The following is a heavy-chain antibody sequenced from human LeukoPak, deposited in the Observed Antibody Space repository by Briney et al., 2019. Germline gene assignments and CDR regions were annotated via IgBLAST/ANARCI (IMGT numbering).Heavy chain of an antibody. V-gene: IGHV4-30-2*01. CDR1: GGSISSGGYS. CDR2: IYHSGST. Sequence: PSETLSLTCAVSGGSISSGGYSWSWIRQPPGKGLEWIGYIYHSGSTYYNPSLKSRVTISVDRSKNRFSLKLSSVTAADTAVYYCASNYYGSGSYYVDYWGQGTLVTVSS. CDR3: ASNYYGSGSYYVDY. D-gene: IGHD3-10*01. J-gene: IGHJ4*02.